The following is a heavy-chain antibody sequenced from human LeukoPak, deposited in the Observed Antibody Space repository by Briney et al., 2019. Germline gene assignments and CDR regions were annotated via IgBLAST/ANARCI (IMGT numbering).Heavy chain of an antibody. V-gene: IGHV3-23*01. CDR2: ISGSGGST. CDR1: GFTFSSYW. CDR3: AKRGLRHGAFDI. Sequence: GGSLRLSCAASGFTFSSYWMHWVRQAPGKGLEWVSAISGSGGSTYYADSVKGRFTISRDNSKNTLYLQMNSLRAEDTAVYYCAKRGLRHGAFDIWGQGTMVTVSS. D-gene: IGHD6-25*01. J-gene: IGHJ3*02.